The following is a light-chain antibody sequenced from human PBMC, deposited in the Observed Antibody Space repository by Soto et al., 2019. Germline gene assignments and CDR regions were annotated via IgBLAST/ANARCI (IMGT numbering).Light chain of an antibody. CDR2: DAS. V-gene: IGKV3-11*01. Sequence: EVVLTQSPGTLSLSRGERATLSCRASERIYSAYLGWYQQKPGQAPRLLIYDASNRATGIPARFSGSGSGTDFTLTISSLEPEDFAVYYCQQRSNGPPITFGQGRRLEIK. CDR3: QQRSNGPPIT. CDR1: ERIYSAY. J-gene: IGKJ5*01.